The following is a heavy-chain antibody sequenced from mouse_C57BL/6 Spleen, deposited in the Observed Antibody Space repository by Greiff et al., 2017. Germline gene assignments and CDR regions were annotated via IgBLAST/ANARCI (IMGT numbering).Heavy chain of an antibody. CDR3: TVITTVVANAMDF. Sequence: VQRQQSGAELVRPGASVKLSCTASGFNIKDDYMHWVKQRPEQGLEWIGWIDPENGDTEYASKFQGKATITADTSSNTAYLQLSSLTSEDTAVYYCTVITTVVANAMDFWGQGTSVTVSS. CDR1: GFNIKDDY. V-gene: IGHV14-4*01. J-gene: IGHJ4*01. CDR2: IDPENGDT. D-gene: IGHD1-1*01.